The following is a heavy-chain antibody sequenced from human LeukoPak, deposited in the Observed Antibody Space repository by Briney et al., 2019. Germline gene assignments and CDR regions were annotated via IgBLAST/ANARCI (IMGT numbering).Heavy chain of an antibody. D-gene: IGHD6-6*01. CDR1: GYTFTSYY. Sequence: ASVKVSCKASGYTFTSYYMHWVRQAPGQGLEWMGIINPSGGSTSYAQKFQGRVTMTEDTSADTAYMELSSLRSEDTAMYYCATGCIATLSPSSHWGQGTLVTVSS. CDR2: INPSGGST. CDR3: ATGCIATLSPSSH. V-gene: IGHV1-46*01. J-gene: IGHJ4*02.